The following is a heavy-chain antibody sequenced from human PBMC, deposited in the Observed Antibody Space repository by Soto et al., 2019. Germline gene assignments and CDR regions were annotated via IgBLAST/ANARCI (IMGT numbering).Heavy chain of an antibody. CDR3: ARGHIVVVTAEYYGMDV. J-gene: IGHJ6*02. Sequence: PSETLSLTCTVSGGSISSGGYYWSWIRQHPGKGLEWIGYIYYSGSTYYNPSLKSRVTISVDTSKNQFSLKLSSVTAADTAVYYCARGHIVVVTAEYYGMDVWGQGTTVTVSS. V-gene: IGHV4-31*03. CDR2: IYYSGST. D-gene: IGHD2-21*02. CDR1: GGSISSGGYY.